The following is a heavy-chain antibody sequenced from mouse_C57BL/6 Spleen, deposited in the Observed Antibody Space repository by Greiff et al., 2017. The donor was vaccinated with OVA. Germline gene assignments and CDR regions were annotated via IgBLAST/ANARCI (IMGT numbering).Heavy chain of an antibody. J-gene: IGHJ2*01. CDR2: INPYNGGT. V-gene: IGHV1-19*01. CDR3: ARGADDYSFLEY. CDR1: GYTFTDYY. Sequence: EVQLQQSGPVLVKPGASVKMSCKASGYTFTDYYMNWVKQSHGKSLEWIGVINPYNGGTSYNQKFKGKATLTVDKSSSTAYMELNSLTSEDSAVYYCARGADDYSFLEYWGQGTTLTVSS. D-gene: IGHD2-4*01.